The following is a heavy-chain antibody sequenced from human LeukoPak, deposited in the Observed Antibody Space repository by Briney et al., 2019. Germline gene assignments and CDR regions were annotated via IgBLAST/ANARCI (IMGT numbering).Heavy chain of an antibody. CDR2: IYHSGSP. J-gene: IGHJ4*02. CDR3: ARVNINNWHSCDY. CDR1: GGSISSNNW. D-gene: IGHD1-1*01. Sequence: QTSETLSLTCAVSGGSISSNNWWGWVRQPPGQGLEWIGEIYHSGSPNYNPSLKSRVTISVDKSRNHFSLNLSSVTAADTAVYYCARVNINNWHSCDYWGQGTLVTVSS. V-gene: IGHV4-4*02.